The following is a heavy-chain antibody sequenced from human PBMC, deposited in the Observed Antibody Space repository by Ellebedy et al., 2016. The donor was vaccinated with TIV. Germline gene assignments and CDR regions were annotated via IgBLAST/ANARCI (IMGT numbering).Heavy chain of an antibody. D-gene: IGHD3-10*01. CDR3: ARWFGELLYVRWFDP. CDR2: IYFNGRT. CDR1: GGSISRSSSY. J-gene: IGHJ5*02. Sequence: SETLSRTCTVSGGSISRSSSYWGWIRQPPGKGLEWLGSIYFNGRTFYNPSLKSRVTIFVDTSKNQFSLKLTSVTVADTAVYYCARWFGELLYVRWFDPWGQGTLVTVSS. V-gene: IGHV4-39*01.